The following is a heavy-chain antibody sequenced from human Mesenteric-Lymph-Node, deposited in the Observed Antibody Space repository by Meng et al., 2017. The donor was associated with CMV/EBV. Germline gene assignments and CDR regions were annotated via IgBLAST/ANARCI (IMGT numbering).Heavy chain of an antibody. CDR3: ARAEWNAFDN. CDR2: IVPILRMA. J-gene: IGHJ4*02. D-gene: IGHD1-1*01. V-gene: IGHV1-69*02. Sequence: SVKVSCKASGDTFSSYTIIWVRQAPGQGLEWVGRIVPILRMANYAQNFQGRVTITADKSTSTAFMELNSLRSEDTAVYYRARAEWNAFDNWGQGTLVTVSS. CDR1: GDTFSSYT.